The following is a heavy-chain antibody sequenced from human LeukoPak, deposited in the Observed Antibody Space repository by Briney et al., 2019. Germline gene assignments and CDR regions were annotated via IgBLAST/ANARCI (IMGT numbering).Heavy chain of an antibody. CDR3: ARARNYDFWSGYYEYYFDC. CDR2: ISSSGSTI. J-gene: IGHJ4*02. Sequence: GGSLRLSCAASGFTFSDYYTSWIRQAPGKGLEWVSYISSSGSTIYYADSVKGRFTISRDNAKNSLYLQMNSLRAEDTAVYYCARARNYDFWSGYYEYYFDCWGQGTLVTVSS. V-gene: IGHV3-11*01. CDR1: GFTFSDYY. D-gene: IGHD3-3*01.